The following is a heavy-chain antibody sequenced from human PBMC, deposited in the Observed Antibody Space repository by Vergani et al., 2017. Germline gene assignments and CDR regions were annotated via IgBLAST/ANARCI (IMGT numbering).Heavy chain of an antibody. CDR3: AKVGPYYDSSGYRPYYYYGMDV. CDR2: ISGSGGST. CDR1: GFTFSSYA. D-gene: IGHD3-22*01. J-gene: IGHJ6*02. Sequence: EVQLLESGGGLVQPGGSLRLSCAASGFTFSSYAMSWVRQAPGKGLEWVSAISGSGGSTYYADSWKGRFTISRDNSKNTLYLQMNSLRAEDTAVYYCAKVGPYYDSSGYRPYYYYGMDVWGQGTTVTVSS. V-gene: IGHV3-23*01.